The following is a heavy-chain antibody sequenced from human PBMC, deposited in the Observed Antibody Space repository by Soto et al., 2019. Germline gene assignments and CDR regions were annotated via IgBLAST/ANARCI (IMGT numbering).Heavy chain of an antibody. CDR2: ISSSGSTI. CDR1: GFTFSDYY. J-gene: IGHJ4*02. V-gene: IGHV3-11*01. CDR3: ARDYPWPPEMATIVDY. D-gene: IGHD5-12*01. Sequence: PGGSLRLSCAASGFTFSDYYMSWIRQAPGKGLEWVSYISSSGSTIYYADSVKGRFTISRDNAKNSLYLQMNSLRAEDTAVYYCARDYPWPPEMATIVDYWGQGTLVTVSS.